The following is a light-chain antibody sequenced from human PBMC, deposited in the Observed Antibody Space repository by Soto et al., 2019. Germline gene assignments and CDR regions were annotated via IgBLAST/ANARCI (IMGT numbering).Light chain of an antibody. CDR2: DTS. CDR3: QQRSKLPRT. CDR1: QSVSSY. Sequence: EIVLTQSPATLSLSPGERATLSCRASQSVSSYLAWYQQKPGQAPRLLMYDTSNRATGIPARFSGSGSGTDFTLTISSLESEDFAVYYCQQRSKLPRTFGQGTKLEIK. V-gene: IGKV3-11*01. J-gene: IGKJ2*01.